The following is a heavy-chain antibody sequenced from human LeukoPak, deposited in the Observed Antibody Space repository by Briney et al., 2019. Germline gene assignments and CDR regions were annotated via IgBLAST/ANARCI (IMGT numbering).Heavy chain of an antibody. V-gene: IGHV1-2*02. D-gene: IGHD6-13*01. J-gene: IGHJ4*02. CDR1: GYTFTSYY. CDR3: ARDYHGSWVQGQRY. CDR2: INPNSGGT. Sequence: GASVKVSCKASGYTFTSYYMHWVRQAPGQGLEWMGWINPNSGGTNYAQKFQGRVTMTRDTSISTAYMELSRLRSDDTAVYYCARDYHGSWVQGQRYWGQGTLVTVSS.